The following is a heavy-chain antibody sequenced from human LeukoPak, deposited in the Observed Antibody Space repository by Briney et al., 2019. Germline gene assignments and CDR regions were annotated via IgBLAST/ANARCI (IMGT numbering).Heavy chain of an antibody. V-gene: IGHV3-9*01. CDR1: GFTFDDYA. J-gene: IGHJ5*02. CDR3: AKGGTGYYKYNWFDP. D-gene: IGHD3-9*01. CDR2: ISWNSGSI. Sequence: GRSLRLSCAASGFTFDDYAMHWVRQAPGKGLEWVSGISWNSGSIGYADSVKGRFTISRDNAKNSLYLQMNSLRAEDTASYYCAKGGTGYYKYNWFDPWGQGTLVTVSS.